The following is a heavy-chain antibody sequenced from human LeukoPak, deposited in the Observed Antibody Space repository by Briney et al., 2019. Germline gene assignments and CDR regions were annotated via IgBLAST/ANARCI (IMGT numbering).Heavy chain of an antibody. Sequence: SETLSLTCTVSGGSISSYYWSWIRQPPGKGLEWIGYIYYSGSTNYNPSLKSRVTISVDTSKNQFSLKLSSVTAADTAVYYCARVPLTPEWYFDLWGRGTLVTVSS. CDR1: GGSISSYY. V-gene: IGHV4-59*01. J-gene: IGHJ2*01. CDR3: ARVPLTPEWYFDL. D-gene: IGHD4/OR15-4a*01. CDR2: IYYSGST.